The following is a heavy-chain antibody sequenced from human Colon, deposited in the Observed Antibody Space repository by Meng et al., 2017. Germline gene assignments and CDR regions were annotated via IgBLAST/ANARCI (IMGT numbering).Heavy chain of an antibody. V-gene: IGHV4-31*03. CDR3: ARDTLYGTDY. CDR2: MSDSGTT. CDR1: GGSIKSGGYH. Sequence: QVHLHESGPGLVRHSDDLSLVCTVPGGSIKSGGYHWSWVRQHPGKGLEYIGFMSDSGTTDYNPSLRSRVSISEIGSSKNQFSLTLRSVTAADTATYFCARDTLYGTDYWGQGVLVTVSS. J-gene: IGHJ4*02. D-gene: IGHD4-17*01.